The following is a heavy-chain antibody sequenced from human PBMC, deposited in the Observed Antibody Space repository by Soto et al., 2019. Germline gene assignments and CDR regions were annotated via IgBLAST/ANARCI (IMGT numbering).Heavy chain of an antibody. CDR3: EKSGAVGGTGGQVYYYYGMDV. CDR2: IIPILGTA. V-gene: IGHV1-69*01. Sequence: QVQLVQSGAEVKKPGSSVKVSCKASGGTFSSYAISWVRQAPGQGLEWMAGIIPILGTANYAHKFQGRVTSTADGSTSHAQMELSRLRCVDTVVQCGEKSGAVGGTGGQVYYYYGMDVWGQGTTVTVSS. D-gene: IGHD6-19*01. CDR1: GGTFSSYA. J-gene: IGHJ6*02.